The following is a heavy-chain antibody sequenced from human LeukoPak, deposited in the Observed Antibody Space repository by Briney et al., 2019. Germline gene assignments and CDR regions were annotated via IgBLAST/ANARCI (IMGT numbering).Heavy chain of an antibody. CDR2: ISAYNGNT. CDR1: GYTFTSYG. J-gene: IGHJ6*02. D-gene: IGHD6-13*01. CDR3: ATGYSSSWYVYYYYGMDV. V-gene: IGHV1-18*04. Sequence: ASVKVSCKASGYTFTSYGISWVRQAPGQGLEWMGWISAYNGNTNYAQKLQGRVTMTTDTSTSTAYMELRSLRSDDTAVYYCATGYSSSWYVYYYYGMDVWGQGTTVTVSS.